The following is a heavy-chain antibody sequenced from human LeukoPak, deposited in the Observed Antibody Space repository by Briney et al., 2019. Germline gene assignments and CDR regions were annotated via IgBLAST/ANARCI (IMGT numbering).Heavy chain of an antibody. J-gene: IGHJ2*01. CDR1: GFTFSNYW. D-gene: IGHD4-17*01. V-gene: IGHV3-7*01. CDR2: IKHDGSDK. CDR3: ARTDYGDYDWYFDL. Sequence: GGSLRLSCAASGFTFSNYWMTWVRQAPGKGLEWLANIKHDGSDKYYVDSVKGRFTVSRDNAKNSLSLQMNSLRADDTAVYYCARTDYGDYDWYFDLWGRGTLVTVSS.